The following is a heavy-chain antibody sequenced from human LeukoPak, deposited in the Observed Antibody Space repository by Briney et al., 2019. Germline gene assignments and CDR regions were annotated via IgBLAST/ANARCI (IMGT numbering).Heavy chain of an antibody. CDR2: ITSSGTAI. Sequence: GGSLRLSCAASGFSVSTNYMTWVRQAPGKGLEWVSYITSSGTAIYYADSVMGRFTISRDNTKSSLYLQMNNLRAEDTAIYYCAREAATAPRDAFDIWGQGTMVTVSS. D-gene: IGHD6-25*01. V-gene: IGHV3-11*04. CDR1: GFSVSTNY. CDR3: AREAATAPRDAFDI. J-gene: IGHJ3*02.